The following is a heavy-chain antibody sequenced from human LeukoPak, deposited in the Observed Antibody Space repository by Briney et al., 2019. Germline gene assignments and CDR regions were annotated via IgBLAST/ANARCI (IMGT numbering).Heavy chain of an antibody. V-gene: IGHV1-69*05. CDR3: ARETPCGGDCYSSH. CDR1: GGTFISYA. CDR2: IIPIFGTA. Sequence: APVKVSCKASGGTFISYAISWVRQAPGQGLEWMGGIIPIFGTANYAQKFQGRVTITTDESTSTAYMELSSLRSEDTAVYYCARETPCGGDCYSSHWGQGTLVTVSS. D-gene: IGHD2-21*02. J-gene: IGHJ4*02.